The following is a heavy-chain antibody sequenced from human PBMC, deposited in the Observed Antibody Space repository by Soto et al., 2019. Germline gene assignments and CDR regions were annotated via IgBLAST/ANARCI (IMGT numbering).Heavy chain of an antibody. CDR3: ARDLDGSGAYYTDF. CDR2: ISAYKANI. Sequence: ASVKVSCKASGYTFPNYGITWVRQAPGQGLEWMGWISAYKANIKYAQKFQGRVTLTTDTSTGTAYMELRSLRSDDTAIYYCARDLDGSGAYYTDFWGQGTLVTVSS. J-gene: IGHJ4*02. D-gene: IGHD3-10*01. V-gene: IGHV1-18*01. CDR1: GYTFPNYG.